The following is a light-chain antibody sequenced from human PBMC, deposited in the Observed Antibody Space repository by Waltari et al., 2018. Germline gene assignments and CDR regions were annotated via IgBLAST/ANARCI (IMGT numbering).Light chain of an antibody. CDR1: ESVGSN. Sequence: EIVMTQSPATLSVSPGKRATLSCRASESVGSNLAWFQQKPGQAPRLLIYGAATRATGTPASFTGSGSGTEFTLTISSLRSEDVAVYYCQQYNNWVTFGPGTKVEIK. V-gene: IGKV3-15*01. J-gene: IGKJ3*01. CDR2: GAA. CDR3: QQYNNWVT.